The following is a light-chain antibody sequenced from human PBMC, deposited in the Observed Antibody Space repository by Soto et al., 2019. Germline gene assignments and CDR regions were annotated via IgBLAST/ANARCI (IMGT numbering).Light chain of an antibody. J-gene: IGKJ3*01. CDR2: DAS. V-gene: IGKV3-20*01. Sequence: EIVLTQSPGTLSLSPGERAALSCRASQSVSSTNLAWYQQKPGQAPRLLIYDASSRATGIPDRFSGSGSGTDFTLTSSRLEPEDFAVYYCQQYGTSPFTFGPGTTVDI. CDR1: QSVSSTN. CDR3: QQYGTSPFT.